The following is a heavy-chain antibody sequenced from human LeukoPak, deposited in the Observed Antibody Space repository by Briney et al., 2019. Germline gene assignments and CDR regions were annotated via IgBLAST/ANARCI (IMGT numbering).Heavy chain of an antibody. J-gene: IGHJ4*02. CDR1: GGSFSGYY. D-gene: IGHD1-26*01. CDR3: AREDAVGATCFDY. V-gene: IGHV3-7*01. CDR2: IKQDGSEK. Sequence: ETLSLTCAVYGGSFSGYYWSWVRQAPGKGLEWVANIKQDGSEKYYVDSVKGRFTISRDNAKNSLYLQMNSLRAEDTAVYYCAREDAVGATCFDYWGQGTLVTVSS.